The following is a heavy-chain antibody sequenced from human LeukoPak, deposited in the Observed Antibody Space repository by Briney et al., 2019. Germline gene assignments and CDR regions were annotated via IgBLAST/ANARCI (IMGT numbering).Heavy chain of an antibody. J-gene: IGHJ4*02. D-gene: IGHD5-24*01. CDR3: ARHEEEDGYNAKTPDY. V-gene: IGHV4-39*01. Sequence: TSETLSLTCDVSGVSISGTNYYWGWIRQPPGMGLEWIGSIHYRLPTFYNPLLKSRVTISVDTSKNQISLRLRSVTAADTAVYYCARHEEEDGYNAKTPDYWGQGTLVTVSS. CDR1: GVSISGTNYY. CDR2: IHYRLPT.